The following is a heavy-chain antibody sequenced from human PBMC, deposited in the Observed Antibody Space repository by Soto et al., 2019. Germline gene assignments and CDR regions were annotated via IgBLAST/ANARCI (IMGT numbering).Heavy chain of an antibody. CDR1: GFTFSSYS. D-gene: IGHD2-21*02. CDR2: ISSSSSYI. CDR3: RVHPPRTPAIVDY. J-gene: IGHJ4*02. V-gene: IGHV3-21*01. Sequence: GGSLRLSCAASGFTFSSYSMNWVRQAPGKGLEWVSSISSSSSYIYYADSVKGRFTISRDNAKNSLYLQMNSLRAEDTAVYYCRVHPPRTPAIVDYWGQGTLVTVSS.